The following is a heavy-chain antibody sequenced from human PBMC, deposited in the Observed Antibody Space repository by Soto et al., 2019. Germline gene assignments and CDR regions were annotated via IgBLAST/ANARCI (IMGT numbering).Heavy chain of an antibody. CDR1: GGSISSGGYY. D-gene: IGHD1-7*01. CDR3: AGTSSLQWYYMDF. Sequence: SETLSLTCTVSGGSISSGGYYWSWIRQHPGKGLEWIGYIYYSGSTYYNPSLKSRVTISVDTSKNQFSLKLSSVTAEDTAVYYCAGTSSLQWYYMDFWDKGTSVTGSS. V-gene: IGHV4-31*03. CDR2: IYYSGST. J-gene: IGHJ6*03.